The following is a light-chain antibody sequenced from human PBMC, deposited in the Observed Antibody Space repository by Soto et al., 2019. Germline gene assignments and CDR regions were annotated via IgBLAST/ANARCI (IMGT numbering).Light chain of an antibody. Sequence: QSVLTQPPSVSGAPGQRVTTSCTGGSSNLGTGYDVHWYQQLPEIAPKLLIYCDSNRPSGVPGRVSGSQSGTSASLDITGLQAGDEADYYCQSYVSILRGYVFGNGTKVTVL. CDR3: QSYVSILRGYV. V-gene: IGLV1-40*01. CDR2: CDS. J-gene: IGLJ1*01. CDR1: SSNLGTGYD.